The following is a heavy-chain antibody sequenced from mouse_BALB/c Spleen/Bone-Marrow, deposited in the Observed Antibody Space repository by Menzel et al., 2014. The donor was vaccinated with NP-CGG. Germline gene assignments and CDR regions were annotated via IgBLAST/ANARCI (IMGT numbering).Heavy chain of an antibody. CDR2: INPYNGAT. CDR3: ANYDGGFAY. D-gene: IGHD2-4*01. V-gene: IGHV1-31*01. J-gene: IGHJ3*01. Sequence: EVQLQQSGPELVKPGASVKISCKASGYSFTGYYMHWVKRSHVKSLEWIGRINPYNGATSYNQNFKDKASLTVDKSSSTAYMELHSLTSEDSAVYYCANYDGGFAYWGQGTLVTVSA. CDR1: GYSFTGYY.